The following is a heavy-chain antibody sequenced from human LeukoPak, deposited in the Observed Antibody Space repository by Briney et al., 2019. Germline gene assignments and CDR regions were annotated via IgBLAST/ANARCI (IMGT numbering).Heavy chain of an antibody. CDR3: ARGDSSFYTSSWCFDS. V-gene: IGHV6-1*01. J-gene: IGHJ4*02. CDR1: GDSVSSNSGA. D-gene: IGHD6-13*01. CDR2: TYYRSKWYN. Sequence: SQTLSLTCAISGDSVSSNSGAWNWIRQSPSRGLEWLGRTYYRSKWYNDYAVSVKGRITINPDTSKDQFSLQLDSLTPEDTAVYYCARGDSSFYTSSWCFDSWGQGTLVTVSS.